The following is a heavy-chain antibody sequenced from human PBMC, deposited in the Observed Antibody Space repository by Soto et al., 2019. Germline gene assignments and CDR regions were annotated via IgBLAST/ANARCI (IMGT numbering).Heavy chain of an antibody. CDR2: INPNGGST. V-gene: IGHV1-46*03. Sequence: ASVKLSCKESGYTLINYYIHWVRQAPRLGLEWMGVINPNGGSTVYAQKFQGRVTLTRDTSTSTVYVELSSLRSDDTAVYFCVRATAARQRDYSYHYYLHIWGKGTTVTVSS. J-gene: IGHJ6*03. D-gene: IGHD6-6*01. CDR3: VRATAARQRDYSYHYYLHI. CDR1: GYTLINYY.